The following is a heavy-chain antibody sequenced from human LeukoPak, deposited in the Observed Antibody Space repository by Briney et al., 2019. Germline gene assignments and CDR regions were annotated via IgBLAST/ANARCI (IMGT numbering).Heavy chain of an antibody. CDR1: GFTFDDYA. J-gene: IGHJ4*02. Sequence: GGSLRLSCAASGFTFDDYAMHWVRQAPGKGLEWVSGISWNSGSIGYADSVKGRFTISRDNAKNSLYLQMNSLRAEDTALYYCAKDIMAAGTSGFDYWGQGTLVTVSS. D-gene: IGHD6-13*01. CDR2: ISWNSGSI. CDR3: AKDIMAAGTSGFDY. V-gene: IGHV3-9*01.